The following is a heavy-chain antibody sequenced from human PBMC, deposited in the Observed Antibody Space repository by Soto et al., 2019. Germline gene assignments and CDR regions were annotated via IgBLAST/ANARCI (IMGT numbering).Heavy chain of an antibody. CDR1: GFTFSSYA. J-gene: IGHJ6*02. V-gene: IGHV3-23*01. CDR3: ARGGYCGGDCDLNGMDV. CDR2: ISGSGGST. Sequence: EVQLLESGGGLVQPGGSLRLSCAASGFTFSSYAMSWVRQAPGKGLEWVSAISGSGGSTYYADSVKGRFTISRDNSMNTLELQMSSLRDEDTAVDDCARGGYCGGDCDLNGMDVWGQGTTVTVSS. D-gene: IGHD2-21*02.